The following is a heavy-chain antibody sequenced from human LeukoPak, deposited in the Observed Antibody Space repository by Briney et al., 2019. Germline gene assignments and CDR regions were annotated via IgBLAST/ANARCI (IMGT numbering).Heavy chain of an antibody. CDR2: INPNSGGT. D-gene: IGHD1-26*01. V-gene: IGHV1-2*02. Sequence: GASVKVSCKASGYTFTGYYMHWVRQAPGQGLEWMGWINPNSGGTNYAQKFQGRVTMTRDTSISTAYMELSRLRSDDTAVYYCARGIHSGSYSDDYFDYWGQGTLVTVSS. CDR1: GYTFTGYY. CDR3: ARGIHSGSYSDDYFDY. J-gene: IGHJ4*02.